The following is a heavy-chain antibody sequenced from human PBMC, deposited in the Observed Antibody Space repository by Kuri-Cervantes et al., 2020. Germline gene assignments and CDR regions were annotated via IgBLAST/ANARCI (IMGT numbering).Heavy chain of an antibody. CDR1: GFTFDDYA. CDR3: AKGGVAVAGVSDY. Sequence: GGSLRLSCAASGFTFDDYAMHWVRQVPGKGLEWVSGISWNSGSIGYADSVKGRFTISRDNAKNSLYLQMNSLRVEDTALYYCAKGGVAVAGVSDYWGQGTLVTVSS. V-gene: IGHV3-9*01. J-gene: IGHJ4*02. D-gene: IGHD6-19*01. CDR2: ISWNSGSI.